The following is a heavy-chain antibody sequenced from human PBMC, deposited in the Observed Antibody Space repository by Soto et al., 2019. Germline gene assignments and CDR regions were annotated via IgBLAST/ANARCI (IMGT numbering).Heavy chain of an antibody. V-gene: IGHV2-5*02. CDR3: AHTVVAATLKNWFDP. J-gene: IGHJ5*02. Sequence: SGPTLVNPTQTLTLTCTFSGFSLSPSGVGVGWIRQPPGKALEWLGIIFWDDDKRYRPSLKSRLTISKDTSNNPLVPRMTNMNPVDTATYYCAHTVVAATLKNWFDPWGQGTLVTVSS. CDR1: GFSLSPSGVG. D-gene: IGHD2-15*01. CDR2: IFWDDDK.